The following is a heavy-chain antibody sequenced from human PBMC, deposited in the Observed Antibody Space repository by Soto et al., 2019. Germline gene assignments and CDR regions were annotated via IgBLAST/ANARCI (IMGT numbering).Heavy chain of an antibody. Sequence: QVQLQESGPGLVKPSQTLSLTCTVSGVSISSGDYFWIWIRQPPGQGLEWIGYFYYSGSTYSNPSLKSRLTISADTYKNQFSLRLSSVTAADTAVYYCAREASPDAFEIWGQGIKVTVSS. CDR2: FYYSGST. J-gene: IGHJ3*02. CDR1: GVSISSGDYF. V-gene: IGHV4-30-4*01. CDR3: AREASPDAFEI.